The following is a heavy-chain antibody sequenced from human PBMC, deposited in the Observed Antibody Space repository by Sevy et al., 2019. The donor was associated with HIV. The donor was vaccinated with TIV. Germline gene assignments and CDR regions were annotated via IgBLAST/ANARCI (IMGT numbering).Heavy chain of an antibody. CDR3: TRGPSGFSGSDLAY. V-gene: IGHV1-2*02. D-gene: IGHD3-22*01. Sequence: ASVKVSCKDSGYTFTGYYMHWVRQAPGLGLKWMGWINPNSGGTRYAQKFQGRVTMTRNTSISTAYMELSRLKSDDTAVYYCTRGPSGFSGSDLAYWGQGTLVTVSS. CDR1: GYTFTGYY. CDR2: INPNSGGT. J-gene: IGHJ4*02.